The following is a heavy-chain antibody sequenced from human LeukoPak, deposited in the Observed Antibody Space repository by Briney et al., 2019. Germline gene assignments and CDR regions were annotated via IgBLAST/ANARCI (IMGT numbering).Heavy chain of an antibody. CDR3: ARRGKDGYNLYLFDY. J-gene: IGHJ4*02. CDR1: GGSINSYY. CDR2: IYYSGST. D-gene: IGHD5-24*01. V-gene: IGHV4-59*01. Sequence: PSETPSPTCTVSGGSINSYYWSWIRQPPGKGLEWIGHIYYSGSTNYNPSLKSRVTISVDTSKNQFSLKLTSVTAADTAVYYCARRGKDGYNLYLFDYWGQGSLVTVSS.